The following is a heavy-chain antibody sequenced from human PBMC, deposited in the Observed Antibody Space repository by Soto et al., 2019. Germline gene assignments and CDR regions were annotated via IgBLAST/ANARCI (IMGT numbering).Heavy chain of an antibody. CDR1: GYTFTSYD. J-gene: IGHJ5*02. D-gene: IGHD2-15*01. V-gene: IGHV1-8*01. CDR2: MNPNSGNT. Sequence: ASVKVSCQASGYTFTSYDINWVRQATGQGLEWMGWMNPNSGNTGYAQKFQGRVTMTRNTSISTAYMELSSLRSEDTAVYYCAREYKRIGVLYCGGGSCYRRTGSAPWGKGPRVPVSP. CDR3: AREYKRIGVLYCGGGSCYRRTGSAP.